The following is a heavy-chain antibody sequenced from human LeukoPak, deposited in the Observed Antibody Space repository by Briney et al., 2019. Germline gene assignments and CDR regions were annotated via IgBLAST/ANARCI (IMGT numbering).Heavy chain of an antibody. V-gene: IGHV3-23*01. CDR3: AKDLYYYDSSGYLSYFDY. D-gene: IGHD3-22*01. J-gene: IGHJ4*02. CDR1: GFTFRSYA. Sequence: PGGSLRLSCAASGFTFRSYAMSWVRQAPGKGLEWVSGITGSGGATYYADSVKGRFTISRDNSKNTLYLQVDTLRAEDTAVYYCAKDLYYYDSSGYLSYFDYWGQGTLVTVSS. CDR2: ITGSGGAT.